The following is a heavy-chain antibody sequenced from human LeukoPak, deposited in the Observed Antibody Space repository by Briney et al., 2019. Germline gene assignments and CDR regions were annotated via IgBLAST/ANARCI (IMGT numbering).Heavy chain of an antibody. D-gene: IGHD6-13*01. CDR2: ISGSGGST. V-gene: IGHV3-23*01. Sequence: GGSLRLSCAASGFTYRSYAMSWLRQAPGKGLEGVSAISGSGGSTYYAHSVKGRFTISRDNSKITLYLQMNSLRAEDTAVYYCAKDWGESSSWYGFDYWGEGTLVTVSS. CDR3: AKDWGESSSWYGFDY. CDR1: GFTYRSYA. J-gene: IGHJ4*02.